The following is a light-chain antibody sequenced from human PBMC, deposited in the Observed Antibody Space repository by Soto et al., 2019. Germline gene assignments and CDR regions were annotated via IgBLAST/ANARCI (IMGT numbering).Light chain of an antibody. CDR1: QSVRSRY. J-gene: IGKJ1*01. CDR2: GAS. CDR3: QQYDTSPGT. V-gene: IGKV3-20*01. Sequence: EIVLPQSPGTLSLSPGERATLSCRASQSVRSRYLAWYQQKPGRAPRLLIYGASNRATGIPDRFSGSGSGTDFTLTVSRLEPADFAVYFCQQYDTSPGTFGQGTKV.